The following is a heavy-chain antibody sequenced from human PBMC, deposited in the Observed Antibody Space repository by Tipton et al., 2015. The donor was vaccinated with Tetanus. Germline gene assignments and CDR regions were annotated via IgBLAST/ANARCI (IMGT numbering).Heavy chain of an antibody. D-gene: IGHD6-6*01. V-gene: IGHV4-4*07. J-gene: IGHJ4*02. CDR2: IYTSGST. Sequence: TLSLTCSVSGGSINPYYWAWIRQPAGKGLEWIGRIYTSGSTNYNPSLKSRVTMSVDTSKNQFSLKLTSVTAADTAVYYCARDRYTSSSYDEDFWGQGTLVTVSS. CDR1: GGSINPYY. CDR3: ARDRYTSSSYDEDF.